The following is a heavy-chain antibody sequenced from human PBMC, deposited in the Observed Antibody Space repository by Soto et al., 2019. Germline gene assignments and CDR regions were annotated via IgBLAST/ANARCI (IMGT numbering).Heavy chain of an antibody. D-gene: IGHD1-26*01. J-gene: IGHJ3*02. CDR2: IWYDGSNK. CDR1: GFTFSSYG. Sequence: PGGSLRLSCAASGFTFSSYGMHWVRQAPGKGLEWVAVIWYDGSNKYYADSVKGRFTISRDNSKNTLYLQMNSLRAEDTAVYYCARSGSYGSGAFDIWGQGTMVTVSS. V-gene: IGHV3-33*01. CDR3: ARSGSYGSGAFDI.